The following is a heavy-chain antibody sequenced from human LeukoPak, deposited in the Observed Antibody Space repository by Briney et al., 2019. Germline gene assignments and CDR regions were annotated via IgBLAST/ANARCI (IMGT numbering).Heavy chain of an antibody. CDR3: VGSIVVDHPAIRNFDI. CDR2: VYTSGNT. D-gene: IGHD2-15*01. V-gene: IGHV4-4*07. CDR1: GGFITTYF. Sequence: PSETLSLTCTVSGGFITTYFWSWIRQPAGNRLEWIGRVYTSGNTDYNPSLKGRVTISVDRSRNQFSLKLSSVTAADTAVYYCVGSIVVDHPAIRNFDIWGPGTMVTVSS. J-gene: IGHJ3*02.